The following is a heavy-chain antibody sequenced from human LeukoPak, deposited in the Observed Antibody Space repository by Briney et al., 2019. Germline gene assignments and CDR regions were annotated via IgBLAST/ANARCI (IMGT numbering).Heavy chain of an antibody. Sequence: SVKVSCKASGGTFSSYAISWVRQAPGQGFEWMGRIIPILGIANYAQKFQGRVTITAGKSTSTAYMELSSLRSEDTAVYYCAREDIVVVPAAILPPGYFDYWGQGTLVTVSS. D-gene: IGHD2-2*02. CDR2: IIPILGIA. V-gene: IGHV1-69*04. J-gene: IGHJ4*02. CDR1: GGTFSSYA. CDR3: AREDIVVVPAAILPPGYFDY.